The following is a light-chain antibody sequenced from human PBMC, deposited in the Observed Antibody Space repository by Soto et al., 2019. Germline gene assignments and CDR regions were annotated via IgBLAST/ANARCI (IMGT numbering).Light chain of an antibody. CDR3: QQYGNAPLT. V-gene: IGKV3-20*01. Sequence: IVLTQSPCTLSLSPGERVTLSCRASQSVSSSYLAWYQQKPDQPPRLLIYDASSMASGIPSRFSGSGSGTDFTLTISRLEPEDFAVYYCQQYGNAPLTFGGGTKVEIK. CDR1: QSVSSSY. J-gene: IGKJ4*01. CDR2: DAS.